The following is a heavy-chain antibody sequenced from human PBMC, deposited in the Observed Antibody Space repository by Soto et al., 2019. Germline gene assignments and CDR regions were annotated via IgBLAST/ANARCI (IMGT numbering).Heavy chain of an antibody. CDR3: ERGAPRRDGYNFAFGGTWFDP. CDR2: IIPIFGTA. D-gene: IGHD5-18*01. CDR1: GGTFSSYA. V-gene: IGHV1-69*01. Sequence: QVQLVQSGAEVKKPGSSVKVSCKASGGTFSSYAISWVRQAPGQGLEWMGGIIPIFGTANYAQKFQGRVTITADDSPSTVYLELSSLRSEDTAVYYCERGAPRRDGYNFAFGGTWFDPWGQGTLVTVSS. J-gene: IGHJ5*02.